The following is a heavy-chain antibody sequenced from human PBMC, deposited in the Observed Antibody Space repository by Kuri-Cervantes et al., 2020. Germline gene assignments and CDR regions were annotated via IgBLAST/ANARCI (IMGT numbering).Heavy chain of an antibody. CDR3: ARVAAAGIQY. V-gene: IGHV3-30*03. D-gene: IGHD6-13*01. CDR1: GFTFSSYG. Sequence: GESLKISCAASGFTFSSYGMHWVRQAPGKGLEWVAVISYDGGNKYYADSVKGRFTISRDNSKNTVYLQTNSLRADDTAVYYCARVAAAGIQYWGQGTLVTVSS. CDR2: ISYDGGNK. J-gene: IGHJ4*02.